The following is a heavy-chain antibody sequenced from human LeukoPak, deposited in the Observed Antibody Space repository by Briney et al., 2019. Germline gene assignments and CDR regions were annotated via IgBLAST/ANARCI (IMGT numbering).Heavy chain of an antibody. CDR2: ISGDGGST. CDR1: GFTFDDYA. V-gene: IGHV3-43*02. D-gene: IGHD5-18*01. CDR3: ANLHDSAMVLGDY. J-gene: IGHJ4*02. Sequence: PGGSLRLSCAASGFTFDDYAMRWVRQAPGKGLEWVSLISGDGGSTYYADSVKGRFTISRDNSKNSLYLQMNSLRTEDTALYYCANLHDSAMVLGDYWGQGTLVTVSS.